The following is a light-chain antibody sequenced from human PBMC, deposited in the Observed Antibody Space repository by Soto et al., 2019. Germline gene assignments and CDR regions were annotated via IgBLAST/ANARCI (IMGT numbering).Light chain of an antibody. Sequence: EIVMTQSPATLSMSPGETATLSCRASQSLNSNLACYQQKPGQAPRLLIYGASARAAGIPARFSGSGSGTEFNLTITNLQSEDFAVYYCQQYNNWPPWTFGQGTKVEIK. V-gene: IGKV3-15*01. CDR3: QQYNNWPPWT. CDR2: GAS. J-gene: IGKJ1*01. CDR1: QSLNSN.